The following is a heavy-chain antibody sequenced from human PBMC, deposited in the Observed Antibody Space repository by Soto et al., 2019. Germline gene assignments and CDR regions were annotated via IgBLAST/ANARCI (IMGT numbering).Heavy chain of an antibody. J-gene: IGHJ6*02. Sequence: QVQLVQSGAEVKKPGSSVKVSCKAAGGTFTNHAVSWVRQAPGQGLEWMGGIIPIFAATTYAQKFQGGVTITADKSTCKAKMNLSSQKFDDTAMFYCARGVGSNKYDYNAMAVGGQGTTFTVPS. D-gene: IGHD1-26*01. CDR3: ARGVGSNKYDYNAMAV. CDR2: IIPIFAAT. V-gene: IGHV1-69*06. CDR1: GGTFTNHA.